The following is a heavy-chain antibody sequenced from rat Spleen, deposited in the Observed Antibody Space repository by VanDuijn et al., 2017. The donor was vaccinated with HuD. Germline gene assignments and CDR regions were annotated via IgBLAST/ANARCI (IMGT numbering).Heavy chain of an antibody. CDR3: ASRNSGYAFDY. CDR1: GFTFNNYW. J-gene: IGHJ2*01. V-gene: IGHV5-31*01. D-gene: IGHD4-3*01. CDR2: TIYDGSGT. Sequence: EVQLVESGGGLVQPGRSLKLSCVASGFTFNNYWMTWIRQAPKKGPEWVATTIYDGSGTYYRDSVRGRFTISRDNAESTLYLQMDSLRSEDTATYYCASRNSGYAFDYWGQGVMVTVSS.